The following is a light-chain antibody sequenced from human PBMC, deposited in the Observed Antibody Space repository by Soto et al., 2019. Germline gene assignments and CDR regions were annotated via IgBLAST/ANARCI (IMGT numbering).Light chain of an antibody. Sequence: QSALTQPASVSGSPGQSITISCTGTSSDVGGLDYVSWYQHHPGKAPKLIIHEVSSRPSGVSDRFSGSKSGNTASLTISTLQPEDQANYYCSSYTTSSTNVFGTGTKATVL. V-gene: IGLV2-14*01. J-gene: IGLJ1*01. CDR1: SSDVGGLDY. CDR3: SSYTTSSTNV. CDR2: EVS.